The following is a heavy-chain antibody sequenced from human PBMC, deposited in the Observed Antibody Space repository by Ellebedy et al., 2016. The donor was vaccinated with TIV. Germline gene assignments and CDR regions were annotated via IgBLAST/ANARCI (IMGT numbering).Heavy chain of an antibody. V-gene: IGHV3-73*01. J-gene: IGHJ6*02. D-gene: IGHD2-2*01. CDR2: IRNKANSYAT. Sequence: GESLKISCAASGFTFSGSTIHWVRQASGKGLEWVGRIRNKANSYATAYATSVKGRFTISRDDSKNTAYLQMNSLVAEDTAVYYCAKAHRQYCSRTGCYSGESLYYYGLDVWGQGTTVTVSS. CDR3: AKAHRQYCSRTGCYSGESLYYYGLDV. CDR1: GFTFSGST.